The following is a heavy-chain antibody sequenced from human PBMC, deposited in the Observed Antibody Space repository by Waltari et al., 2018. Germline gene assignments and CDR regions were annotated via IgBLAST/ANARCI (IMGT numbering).Heavy chain of an antibody. J-gene: IGHJ4*02. Sequence: QLQLQESGPGLVKPSETLSLTCTVSGGFLTTTYYWGWIRQPPGKGLEWIGSIDHTGSTYYNPSLKSRVTISVDTSNTSENQFSLKLTSVTAADTAVYYCASAPSGSYGHNWGQGALVTVSS. CDR2: IDHTGST. V-gene: IGHV4-39*07. D-gene: IGHD1-26*01. CDR3: ASAPSGSYGHN. CDR1: GGFLTTTYY.